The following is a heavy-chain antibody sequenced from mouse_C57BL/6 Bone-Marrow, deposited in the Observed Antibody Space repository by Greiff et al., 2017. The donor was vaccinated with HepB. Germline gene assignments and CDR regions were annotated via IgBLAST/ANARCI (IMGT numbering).Heavy chain of an antibody. CDR2: LYPNSFGT. J-gene: IGHJ2*01. CDR3: ARMATVVARDYFDY. D-gene: IGHD1-1*01. V-gene: IGHV1-72*01. Sequence: LSFPSSFYPFPIYFIHFFHHIPLRFLYFICSLYPNSFGTNYNDKFKSKATLTVDKPSSTAYMQLSSLTSEDSAVYYCARMATVVARDYFDYWGQGTTLTVSS. CDR1: FYPFPIYF.